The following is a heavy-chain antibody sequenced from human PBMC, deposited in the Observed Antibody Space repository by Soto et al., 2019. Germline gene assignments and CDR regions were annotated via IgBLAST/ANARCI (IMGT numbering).Heavy chain of an antibody. CDR3: ARDAYILGSSTSCYTGWFDP. CDR2: ISYDGSNK. V-gene: IGHV3-30-3*01. J-gene: IGHJ5*02. CDR1: GFTFSSYA. D-gene: IGHD2-2*02. Sequence: QVQLVESGGGVVQPGRSLRLSCAASGFTFSSYAMHWVRQAPGKGLEWVAVISYDGSNKYYADSVKGRFTISRDNSKNTLYLQMNSLRAEDTAVYYCARDAYILGSSTSCYTGWFDPWGQGTLVTVSS.